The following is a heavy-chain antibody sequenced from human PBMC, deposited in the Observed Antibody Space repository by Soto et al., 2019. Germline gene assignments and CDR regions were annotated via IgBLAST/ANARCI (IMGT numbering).Heavy chain of an antibody. CDR3: TTLTGYPGGFDY. V-gene: IGHV3-43*01. D-gene: IGHD3-9*01. J-gene: IGHJ4*02. CDR2: ISWDGGST. CDR1: GFTFDDYT. Sequence: GGSLRLSCAASGFTFDDYTMHWVRQAPGKGLEWVSLISWDGGSTYYADSVKGRFTISRDNSKNSLYLQMNSLRTEDTALYYCTTLTGYPGGFDYWGQGTLVTVSS.